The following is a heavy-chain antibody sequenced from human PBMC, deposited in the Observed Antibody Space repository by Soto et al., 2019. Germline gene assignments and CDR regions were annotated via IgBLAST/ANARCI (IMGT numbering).Heavy chain of an antibody. Sequence: SVKVSCKASGGTFSSYAISWVRQAPGQGLEWMGGIIPIFGTANYAQKFQGRVTITADESTSTAYMELSSLRSEDTAVYYCARDQNYCSSTSCYYYYYYYGMDVWGQGTTVTVSS. J-gene: IGHJ6*02. CDR3: ARDQNYCSSTSCYYYYYYYGMDV. CDR2: IIPIFGTA. D-gene: IGHD2-2*01. CDR1: GGTFSSYA. V-gene: IGHV1-69*13.